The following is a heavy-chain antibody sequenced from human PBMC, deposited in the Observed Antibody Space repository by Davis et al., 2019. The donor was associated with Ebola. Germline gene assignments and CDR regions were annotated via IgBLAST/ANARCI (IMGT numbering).Heavy chain of an antibody. D-gene: IGHD3-9*01. V-gene: IGHV1-18*04. J-gene: IGHJ4*02. Sequence: ASVKVSCKSSGYTFTSHVLVWVRQAPGLGLSWMGWISGFNTNTNFAQKFQGRVTVSKDTSTNTAYMDLRSLTSDDTAIYYCARAPNSDVLTGTSSYYFDYWGQGTLVTVSS. CDR1: GYTFTSHV. CDR3: ARAPNSDVLTGTSSYYFDY. CDR2: ISGFNTNT.